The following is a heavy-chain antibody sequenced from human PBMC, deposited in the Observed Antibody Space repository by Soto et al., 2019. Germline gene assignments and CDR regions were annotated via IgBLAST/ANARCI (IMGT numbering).Heavy chain of an antibody. V-gene: IGHV4-59*01. CDR3: SRKLLGEKLVDSVDI. CDR2: IYDAGSP. D-gene: IGHD2-15*01. Sequence: SETLSLTCTVSGGSITNDYWHWIRQSPTRGLEWIGYIYDAGSPNYNPSVASRVTLSIDASKKQFSLSLRSVTAADTAIYYCSRKLLGEKLVDSVDIVRQGTMVAVS. CDR1: GGSITNDY. J-gene: IGHJ3*02.